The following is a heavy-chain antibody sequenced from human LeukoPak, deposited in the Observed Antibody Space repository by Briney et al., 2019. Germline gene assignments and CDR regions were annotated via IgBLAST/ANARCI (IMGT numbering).Heavy chain of an antibody. CDR3: AREVYYYDSSGYDRYFDY. J-gene: IGHJ4*02. V-gene: IGHV4-4*09. Sequence: SETLSLTCTVSGGSISSYYWNWIRQPPGKGLEWIGYIYTSGSTNYNPSLKSRVTISVDTSKNQFSLKLSSVTAADTAVYYCAREVYYYDSSGYDRYFDYWGQGTLVTISS. CDR1: GGSISSYY. D-gene: IGHD3-22*01. CDR2: IYTSGST.